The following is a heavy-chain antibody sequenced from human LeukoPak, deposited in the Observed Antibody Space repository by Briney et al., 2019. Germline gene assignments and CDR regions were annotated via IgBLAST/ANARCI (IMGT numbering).Heavy chain of an antibody. CDR1: GGSISSSSYY. D-gene: IGHD3-3*01. Sequence: PSETLSLTCTVSGGSISSSSYYWGWIRQPPGKGLEWIGSIYYSGSTYYNPSLKSRVTISVDTSKNQFSLKLSSVTAADTAVYYCARHESVRFWSGYYPAYIDYWGQGTLVTVSS. J-gene: IGHJ4*02. V-gene: IGHV4-39*01. CDR2: IYYSGST. CDR3: ARHESVRFWSGYYPAYIDY.